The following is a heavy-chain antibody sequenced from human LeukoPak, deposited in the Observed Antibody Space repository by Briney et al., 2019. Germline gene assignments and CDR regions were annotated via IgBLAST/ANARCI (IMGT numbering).Heavy chain of an antibody. V-gene: IGHV4-59*01. J-gene: IGHJ4*02. CDR1: GGSISGYY. D-gene: IGHD5-24*01. CDR3: ARFSMGGYTVFDY. Sequence: SETLSLTCTVSGGSISGYYWSWIRQPPGKGLEWIGYIYYSGSTNYNPSLKSRVTISVDTSKNQFSLKLSSVTAADTAVYYCARFSMGGYTVFDYWGQGTLVTVSS. CDR2: IYYSGST.